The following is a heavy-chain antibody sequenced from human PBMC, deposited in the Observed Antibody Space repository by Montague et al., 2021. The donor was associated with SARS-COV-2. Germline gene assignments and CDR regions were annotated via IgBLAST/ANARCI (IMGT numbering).Heavy chain of an antibody. CDR2: IYYSGST. V-gene: IGHV4-59*01. D-gene: IGHD6-19*01. J-gene: IGHJ3*02. Sequence: SETLSLICTVSGGSISSYYWSWIRQPPGKGLEWIGYIYYSGSTNYNPSLKSRVTTSVDTSKNQFSLKLSSVTAADTAVYYCARGSGWMGNAFDIWGQGTMVTVSS. CDR1: GGSISSYY. CDR3: ARGSGWMGNAFDI.